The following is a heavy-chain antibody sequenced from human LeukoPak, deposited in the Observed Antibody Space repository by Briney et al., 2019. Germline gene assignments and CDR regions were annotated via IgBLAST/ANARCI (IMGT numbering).Heavy chain of an antibody. V-gene: IGHV3-23*01. Sequence: RTGGSLRLSCAASGFTFSSHAMSGVRQAPGKGLEWVSAISGSGGRTYYADSVKGRFTISRDNSKNTLYLQMNSLSAEDTAVYYCAKETYGDCARAFDYWGQGTLVTVSS. CDR3: AKETYGDCARAFDY. CDR2: ISGSGGRT. D-gene: IGHD4-17*01. CDR1: GFTFSSHA. J-gene: IGHJ4*02.